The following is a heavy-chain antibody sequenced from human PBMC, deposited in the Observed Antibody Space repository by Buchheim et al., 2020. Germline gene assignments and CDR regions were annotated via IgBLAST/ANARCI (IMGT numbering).Heavy chain of an antibody. D-gene: IGHD1-7*01. CDR1: GFTFSSYA. Sequence: EVQLLESGGGLVQPGGSLRLSCAASGFTFSSYAMSWVRQAPGKGLEWVSVIYSGGSTYYADSVKGRFTISRDNSKNTLYLQMNSLRAEDTAVYYCARWGRTGTTPNYYYGMDVWGQGTT. CDR2: IYSGGST. CDR3: ARWGRTGTTPNYYYGMDV. V-gene: IGHV3-66*01. J-gene: IGHJ6*02.